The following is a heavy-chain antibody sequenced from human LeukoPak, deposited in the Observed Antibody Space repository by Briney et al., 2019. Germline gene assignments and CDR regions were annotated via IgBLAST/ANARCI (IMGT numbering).Heavy chain of an antibody. CDR1: GFSFSSYA. J-gene: IGHJ4*02. Sequence: GGSLRLSCATSGFSFSSYAMSWIRQVPGKGVEWVSYISSSSSTIYYADSVKGRFTISRDNAKNSLYLQMNSLRAEDTAVYYCARSSRELGGYAPWELMPPFDYWGQGTLVTVSS. CDR2: ISSSSSTI. V-gene: IGHV3-48*01. D-gene: IGHD1-7*01. CDR3: ARSSRELGGYAPWELMPPFDY.